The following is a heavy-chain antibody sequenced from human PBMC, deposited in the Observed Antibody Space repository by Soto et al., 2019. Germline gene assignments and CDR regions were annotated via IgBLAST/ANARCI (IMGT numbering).Heavy chain of an antibody. CDR1: GYTFTSYG. CDR2: ISAYNGNT. J-gene: IGHJ4*02. CDR3: ARVNSLGYCSGGSFD. Sequence: QVQLVQSGAEVKKPGASVKVSCKASGYTFTSYGIRWVRQAPGQGLEWMGWISAYNGNTNYAQKLQGRVTMTTDTSTSTAYMELRRLRSDDTAVYYCARVNSLGYCSGGSFDWGQGTLVTVSS. D-gene: IGHD2-15*01. V-gene: IGHV1-18*01.